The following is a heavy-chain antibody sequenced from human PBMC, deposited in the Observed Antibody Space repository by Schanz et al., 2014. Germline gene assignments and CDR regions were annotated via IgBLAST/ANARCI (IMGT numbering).Heavy chain of an antibody. Sequence: EVQLAESGGGLVQPGGSLRLSCAASGFTFSSYAMSWVRQAPGKGLEWVSAISGSGGSTYYAESVKGRFTISRDSAENSLYLQMNSLRAEDTAVYYCARDRRNADLDYWGQGTLVTVSS. D-gene: IGHD1-1*01. J-gene: IGHJ4*02. CDR3: ARDRRNADLDY. CDR1: GFTFSSYA. V-gene: IGHV3-23*04. CDR2: ISGSGGST.